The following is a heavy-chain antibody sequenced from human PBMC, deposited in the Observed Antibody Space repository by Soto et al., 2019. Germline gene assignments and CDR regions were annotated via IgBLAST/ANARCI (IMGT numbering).Heavy chain of an antibody. CDR3: AKQVIPHTNGVDS. D-gene: IGHD2-8*01. V-gene: IGHV3-30*18. J-gene: IGHJ3*02. CDR2: ISYDGSNK. Sequence: QVQLVESGGGVVQPGRSLRLSCAASGFTFSSYGIHWVRQAPGKGLEWVAVISYDGSNKYYADSVKGRFTISRDNSQNTLYVQMNSLRAEDTAVYHCAKQVIPHTNGVDSWGQGTMVTVSS. CDR1: GFTFSSYG.